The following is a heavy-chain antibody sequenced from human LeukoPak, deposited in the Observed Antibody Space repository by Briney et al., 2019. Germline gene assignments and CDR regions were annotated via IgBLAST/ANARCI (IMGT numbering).Heavy chain of an antibody. CDR2: ITHSGSP. CDR1: SGSLSGYY. V-gene: IGHV4-34*01. Sequence: SETLSLTCGVSSGSLSGYYWRWIRQPPGGGLDWLGGITHSGSPNYNPSLKSGVTISGHTSKNQLSLNLTAVSAADTGVYYCARGVDLWGRGTLVTVSS. J-gene: IGHJ2*01. CDR3: ARGVDL.